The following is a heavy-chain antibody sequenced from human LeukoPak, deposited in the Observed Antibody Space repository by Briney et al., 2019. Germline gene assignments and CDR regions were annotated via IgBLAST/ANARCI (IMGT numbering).Heavy chain of an antibody. Sequence: SETLSLTCAVSGGSISSSNWWGWVRQPPGRGLECIGEIHHSGTTNYNPSLKSRVTISVDTSKNQFSLKLSSVTAADTAVYYCARGGYSSSWYHRTRYYFDYWGQGTLVTVSS. J-gene: IGHJ4*02. CDR1: GGSISSSNW. CDR3: ARGGYSSSWYHRTRYYFDY. CDR2: IHHSGTT. D-gene: IGHD6-13*01. V-gene: IGHV4-4*02.